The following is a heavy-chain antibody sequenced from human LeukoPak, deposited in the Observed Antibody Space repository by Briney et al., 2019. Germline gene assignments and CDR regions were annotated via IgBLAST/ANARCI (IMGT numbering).Heavy chain of an antibody. V-gene: IGHV4-31*03. Sequence: KPSETLSLTCTVSGGSISSGGYYWSWIRQHPGKGLEWIGYIYYSGSTYYNPSLKSRVTISVDTSKNQFSLKLSSVTAADTAVYYCARELYDILTGYDYFDYWGQGTLVTVSS. J-gene: IGHJ4*02. CDR2: IYYSGST. CDR3: ARELYDILTGYDYFDY. D-gene: IGHD3-9*01. CDR1: GGSISSGGYY.